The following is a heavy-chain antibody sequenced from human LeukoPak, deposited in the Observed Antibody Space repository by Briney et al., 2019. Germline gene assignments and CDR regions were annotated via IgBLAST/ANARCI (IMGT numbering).Heavy chain of an antibody. J-gene: IGHJ4*02. V-gene: IGHV1-46*01. CDR1: GYTFTSNY. Sequence: ASVKVSCKAFGYTFTSNYMHWVRQAPGQGLEWIGIINPSGGSTSYAQRFQGRVTMTRDMSTSTVYMELSSLRSEDTAVYYCARDRDYYYGSGSYYNGLDYWGQGTLVTVSS. D-gene: IGHD3-10*01. CDR2: INPSGGST. CDR3: ARDRDYYYGSGSYYNGLDY.